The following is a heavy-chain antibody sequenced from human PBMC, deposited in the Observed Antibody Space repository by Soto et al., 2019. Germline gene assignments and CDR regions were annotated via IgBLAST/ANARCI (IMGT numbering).Heavy chain of an antibody. V-gene: IGHV1-69*13. J-gene: IGHJ6*02. CDR1: GGTFSSYA. Sequence: ASVKVSCKASGGTFSSYAISWVRQAPGQGLEWMGGIIPIFGTANYAQKFQGRVTITADESTSTAYMELSSLRSEDTAVYYCARATFIYYGMDVWRQGTTVTVSS. CDR2: IIPIFGTA. CDR3: ARATFIYYGMDV.